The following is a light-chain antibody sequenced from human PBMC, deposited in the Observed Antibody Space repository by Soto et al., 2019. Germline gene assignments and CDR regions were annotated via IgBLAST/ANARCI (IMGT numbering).Light chain of an antibody. J-gene: IGLJ2*01. V-gene: IGLV2-14*01. CDR3: ISYTSSNTHYVI. CDR1: SNDVGGYNY. CDR2: EVT. Sequence: QSALTQPASVSESPGQSITISCTGTSNDVGGYNYVSWYQQHPGKAPKLIIYEVTNRPSGVSNRFSGSKSGNTASLTISGLQAEDEADYYCISYTSSNTHYVIFGGGTKLTVL.